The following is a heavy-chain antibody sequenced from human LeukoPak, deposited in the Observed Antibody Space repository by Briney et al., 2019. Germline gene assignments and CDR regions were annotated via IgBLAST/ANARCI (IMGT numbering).Heavy chain of an antibody. J-gene: IGHJ4*02. Sequence: GGSLRLSCTASGFTFGDYALSWFRQAPGKGLEWLSFIRSKDHGGTTEYAASVKGRFTISRDDSKDTLYLQMNSLKTEDTAVYYCTTEFSSWYHYFDYWGQGTLVTVSS. V-gene: IGHV3-49*03. CDR3: TTEFSSWYHYFDY. CDR2: IRSKDHGGTT. CDR1: GFTFGDYA. D-gene: IGHD6-13*01.